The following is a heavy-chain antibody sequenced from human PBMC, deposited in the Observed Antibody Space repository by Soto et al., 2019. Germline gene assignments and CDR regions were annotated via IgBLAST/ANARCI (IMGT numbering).Heavy chain of an antibody. Sequence: PGGSLRLSCAASGFTFSSYSMNWVRQAPGKGLEWVSYISSSSSTIYYADSVKGRFTISRDNAKNSLYLQMNSLRDEDTAVYYCARGKPSGYYSMYDAFDIWGQGTMVTVSS. CDR3: ARGKPSGYYSMYDAFDI. CDR2: ISSSSSTI. V-gene: IGHV3-48*02. D-gene: IGHD3-22*01. CDR1: GFTFSSYS. J-gene: IGHJ3*02.